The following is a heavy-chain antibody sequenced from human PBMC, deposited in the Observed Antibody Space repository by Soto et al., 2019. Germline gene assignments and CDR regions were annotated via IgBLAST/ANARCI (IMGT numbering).Heavy chain of an antibody. CDR2: MNPKSGNT. V-gene: IGHV1-8*01. Sequence: ASVKVSCKASGYTFTSYDIHWVRQATGHGLEWMGWMNPKSGNTGYAQKFPGRVTMTRNTSISTAYMELSSLRSEDTAVHYCATPYYDTNPAAFDIWGQGTMVTVSS. CDR1: GYTFTSYD. D-gene: IGHD3-22*01. CDR3: ATPYYDTNPAAFDI. J-gene: IGHJ3*02.